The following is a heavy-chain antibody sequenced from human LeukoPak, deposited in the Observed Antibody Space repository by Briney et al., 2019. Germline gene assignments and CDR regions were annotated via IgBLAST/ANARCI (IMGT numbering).Heavy chain of an antibody. CDR2: IWYDGSNK. CDR1: GFTFSSYG. CDR3: AKGGTGGSSGYDGGVFDY. J-gene: IGHJ4*02. Sequence: PGRSLRLSCAASGFTFSSYGMHWVRQAPGRGLEWVAVIWYDGSNKYYADSVKGRFTISRDNSKNTLYLQMNSLRAEDTAVYYCAKGGTGGSSGYDGGVFDYWGQGTLVTVSS. D-gene: IGHD6-13*01. V-gene: IGHV3-33*06.